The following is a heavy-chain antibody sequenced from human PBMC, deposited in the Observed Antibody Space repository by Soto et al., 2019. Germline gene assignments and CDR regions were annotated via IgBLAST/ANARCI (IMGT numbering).Heavy chain of an antibody. Sequence: SETLSLTCTVSGGSISSYYWSWIRQPAGKGLEWIGRIYTSGSTNYNPSLKSRVTMSVDTSKNQFSLKLSSVAAADTAVYYCARDGAEATSYYYYGMAVWGQGTTVTVSS. CDR2: IYTSGST. V-gene: IGHV4-4*07. CDR3: ARDGAEATSYYYYGMAV. J-gene: IGHJ6*02. CDR1: GGSISSYY. D-gene: IGHD1-26*01.